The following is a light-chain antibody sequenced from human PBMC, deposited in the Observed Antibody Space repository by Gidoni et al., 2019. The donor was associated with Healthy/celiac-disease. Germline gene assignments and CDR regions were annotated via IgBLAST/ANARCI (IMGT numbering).Light chain of an antibody. Sequence: EIVLPQPQGTLSLSPGERSTLSCRASQSVSSSYLAWYQQKPGQAPRLLIYGASSRATGIPDRFSGSGSGTDFTLTISRLDPEDFAVYYCQQYGSSPPTFGQGTKVEIK. V-gene: IGKV3-20*01. CDR2: GAS. CDR3: QQYGSSPPT. J-gene: IGKJ1*01. CDR1: QSVSSSY.